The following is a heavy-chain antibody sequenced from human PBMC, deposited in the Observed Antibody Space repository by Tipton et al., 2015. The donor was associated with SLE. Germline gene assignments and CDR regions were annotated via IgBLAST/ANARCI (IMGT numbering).Heavy chain of an antibody. Sequence: SLRLSCAASGFTFGTYALTWVRQAPGKGLEWVSVISGGGSTTYYADSVKGRFTISRDDSKNTLYLQMNSLRAEDTAIYYCAKSGPTRLASFDYWGQGTLVTVSS. J-gene: IGHJ4*02. D-gene: IGHD3-9*01. V-gene: IGHV3-23*01. CDR2: ISGGGSTT. CDR3: AKSGPTRLASFDY. CDR1: GFTFGTYA.